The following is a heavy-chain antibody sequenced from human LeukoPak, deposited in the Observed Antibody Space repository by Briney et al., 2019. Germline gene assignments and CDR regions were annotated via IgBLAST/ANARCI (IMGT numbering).Heavy chain of an antibody. J-gene: IGHJ4*02. CDR1: GFTFSGYA. CDR2: ISYDGSNK. CDR3: ARGRAMIASNYFDY. V-gene: IGHV3-30*01. D-gene: IGHD3-22*01. Sequence: GGSLRLSCAASGFTFSGYAMHWVRQAPGKGLEWVAVISYDGSNKYYADSVKGRFTISRDNSKNTLYLQMNSPRAEDTAVYYCARGRAMIASNYFDYWGQGTLVTVSS.